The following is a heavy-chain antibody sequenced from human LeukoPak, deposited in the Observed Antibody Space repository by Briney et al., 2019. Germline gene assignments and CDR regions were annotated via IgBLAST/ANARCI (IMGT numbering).Heavy chain of an antibody. Sequence: TSETLSLTCTVSGGSISSYYWSWIRQPPGKGLEWIGSIYYSGSTYYNPSLKSRVTISVDTSKNQFSLKLSSVTAADTAVYYCARRRFTVTNSYYYYYCGMDVWGQGTTVTVSS. CDR2: IYYSGST. V-gene: IGHV4-39*01. CDR3: ARRRFTVTNSYYYYYCGMDV. CDR1: GGSISSYY. J-gene: IGHJ6*02. D-gene: IGHD4-17*01.